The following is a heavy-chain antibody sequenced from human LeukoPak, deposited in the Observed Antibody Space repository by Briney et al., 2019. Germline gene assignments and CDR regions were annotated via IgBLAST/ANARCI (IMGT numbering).Heavy chain of an antibody. Sequence: PSETLSLTCTVSGGSISGSSYYWGWIRQPPGKGLEWIGSIYYSGSTYYNPSLKSRVTISVDTSKNQFSLKLSSVTAADTAVYYCASSRYSYGSGYWYFDLWGRGTLVTVSS. D-gene: IGHD5-18*01. V-gene: IGHV4-39*07. J-gene: IGHJ2*01. CDR3: ASSRYSYGSGYWYFDL. CDR1: GGSISGSSYY. CDR2: IYYSGST.